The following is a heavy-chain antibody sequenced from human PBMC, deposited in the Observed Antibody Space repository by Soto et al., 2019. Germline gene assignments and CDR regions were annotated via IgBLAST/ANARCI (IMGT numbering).Heavy chain of an antibody. Sequence: QVQLQESGLGLVKPSQTLSLTCSVSGASVRSGDYYWSSIRQAPGKGLEWIGYIYNSGGSYYNPSLKGRLTISIDTSKNQFSLKLNSVTAADTAIYYCVGTGTTDDYWGRGTLVTVSS. D-gene: IGHD4-17*01. CDR2: IYNSGGS. J-gene: IGHJ4*02. CDR3: VGTGTTDDY. V-gene: IGHV4-30-4*01. CDR1: GASVRSGDYY.